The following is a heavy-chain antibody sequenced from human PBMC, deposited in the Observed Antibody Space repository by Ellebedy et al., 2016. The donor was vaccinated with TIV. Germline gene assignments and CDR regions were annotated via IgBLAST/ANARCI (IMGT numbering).Heavy chain of an antibody. V-gene: IGHV3-7*01. CDR2: IKQDGSEK. CDR3: ARVYDSIDY. Sequence: PGGSLRLSCAASGFTFSSYWTSWVRQAPGQGLEWVANIKQDGSEKYYVDSVKVRFTIARDNAKNSLYLQMNSRSAEDTAVYYGARVYDSIDYWGQGTLVTVSS. CDR1: GFTFSSYW. J-gene: IGHJ4*02. D-gene: IGHD3-22*01.